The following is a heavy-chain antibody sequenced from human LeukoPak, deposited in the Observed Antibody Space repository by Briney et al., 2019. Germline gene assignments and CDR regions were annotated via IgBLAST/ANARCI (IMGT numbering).Heavy chain of an antibody. J-gene: IGHJ4*02. Sequence: GGSLRLSCAASGFTFTSYAMSWVRQAPGKGLEWLSAIHGGGATFYSHSVRGRFTISRDTSKNTLYLQMNSLRAEDTALYYCAKAQKYTSGLDYWGQGTLVTVSS. D-gene: IGHD6-19*01. CDR3: AKAQKYTSGLDY. CDR1: GFTFTSYA. V-gene: IGHV3-23*01. CDR2: IHGGGAT.